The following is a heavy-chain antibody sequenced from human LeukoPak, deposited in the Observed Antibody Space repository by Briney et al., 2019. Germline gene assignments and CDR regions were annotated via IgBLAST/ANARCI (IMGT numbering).Heavy chain of an antibody. Sequence: GRSLRLSCAASGFTFSSYAMHWVRQAPGKGLEWVAVISYDGSNKYYADSVKGRFTISRDNSKNTLYLQMNSLRAEDTAVYYCARDLVYRYSYGSGYYYYYYMDVWGKGTTVTVSS. CDR1: GFTFSSYA. CDR3: ARDLVYRYSYGSGYYYYYYMDV. J-gene: IGHJ6*03. V-gene: IGHV3-30-3*01. CDR2: ISYDGSNK. D-gene: IGHD5-18*01.